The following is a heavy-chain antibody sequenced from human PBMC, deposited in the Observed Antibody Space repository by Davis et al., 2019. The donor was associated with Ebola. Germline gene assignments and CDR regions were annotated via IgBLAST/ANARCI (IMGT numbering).Heavy chain of an antibody. CDR1: GFTFDDYA. Sequence: GESLKLSCAASGFTFDDYAMTWVRQAPGKGLEWVSGINWNGGSSGYADSVKGRFTISRDNAKNSLFLQMNSLRVEDTAFYHCARVNAMTGYSRFDSWGQGTLVTVSS. J-gene: IGHJ5*01. CDR2: INWNGGSS. D-gene: IGHD3-9*01. V-gene: IGHV3-20*01. CDR3: ARVNAMTGYSRFDS.